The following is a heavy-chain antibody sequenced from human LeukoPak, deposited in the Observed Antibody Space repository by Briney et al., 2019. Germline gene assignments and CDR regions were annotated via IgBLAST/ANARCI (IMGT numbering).Heavy chain of an antibody. CDR1: GFTVSSSY. CDR2: IYSGGTT. Sequence: GGSLRLSCTGSGFTVSSSYMSWVRQTPGKGLEWVSGIYSGGTTYYADSVKGRVTISRDSSKNTLYLQMNSLRAEDTAVYYCAKDPNSSGSYFDYWGQGTLVTVSS. CDR3: AKDPNSSGSYFDY. V-gene: IGHV3-66*01. D-gene: IGHD6-19*01. J-gene: IGHJ4*02.